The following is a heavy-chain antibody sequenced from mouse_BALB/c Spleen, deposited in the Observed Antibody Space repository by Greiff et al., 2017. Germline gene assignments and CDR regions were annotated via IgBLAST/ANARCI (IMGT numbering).Heavy chain of an antibody. CDR2: ISYSGST. CDR1: GDSFTSGY. CDR3: AGLGTTTPTTEYFDV. Sequence: EVQVEESGPSLVKPSQSLSLSCSVSGDSFTSGYWNWIRQFPGNKLEYMGYISYSGSTSYNPALINRISITRDTSKNQSYLQLNAVTTEDTAAYYCAGLGTTTPTTEYFDVWGAGTTVTVSS. D-gene: IGHD2-3*01. V-gene: IGHV3-8*02. J-gene: IGHJ1*01.